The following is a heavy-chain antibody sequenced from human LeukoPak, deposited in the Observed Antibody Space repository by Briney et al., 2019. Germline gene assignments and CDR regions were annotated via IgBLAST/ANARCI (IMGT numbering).Heavy chain of an antibody. J-gene: IGHJ4*02. CDR1: GYSFTSYW. D-gene: IGHD6-13*01. V-gene: IGHV5-51*01. CDR2: IYPGDSDT. CDR3: ARHPKEYSSSWYYFDC. Sequence: GESLKISCQGSGYSFTSYWIGWVRQMPGQGLEWMGIIYPGDSDTRYSPSFQGQVTISADKSISTAYLQWSSLKASDTAMYYCARHPKEYSSSWYYFDCWGQGTLVTVSS.